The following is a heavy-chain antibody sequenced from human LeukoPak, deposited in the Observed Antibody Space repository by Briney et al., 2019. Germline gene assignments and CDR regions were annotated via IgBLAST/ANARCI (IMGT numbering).Heavy chain of an antibody. CDR1: GFTFDDYG. V-gene: IGHV3-20*04. J-gene: IGHJ4*02. CDR2: INWNGGST. Sequence: GGSLRLSCAASGFTFDDYGMSWVRQAPGKGLEWVSGINWNGGSTGYADSVKGRFTISRDNAKNSLYLQMNSLRAEDTALYYCARKPFLYYDSKFFDYWGQGTLVTVSS. CDR3: ARKPFLYYDSKFFDY. D-gene: IGHD3-22*01.